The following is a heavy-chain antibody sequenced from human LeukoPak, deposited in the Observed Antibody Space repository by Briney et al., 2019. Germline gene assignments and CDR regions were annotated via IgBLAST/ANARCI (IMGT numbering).Heavy chain of an antibody. CDR2: ISGSGVNT. J-gene: IGHJ5*02. CDR3: AKAWEVEYNWFDP. Sequence: GGSLRLSCAASGFTFRSYGMSWVRQAPGKGLEWVSAISGSGVNTYYADSVKGRFTISRDNSKNTLYLQMNSLRAEDTAVYYCAKAWEVEYNWFDPWGQGTLVTVSS. CDR1: GFTFRSYG. V-gene: IGHV3-23*01. D-gene: IGHD1-1*01.